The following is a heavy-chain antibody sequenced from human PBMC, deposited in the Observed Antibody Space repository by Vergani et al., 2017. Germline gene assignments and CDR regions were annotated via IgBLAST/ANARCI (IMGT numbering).Heavy chain of an antibody. Sequence: QVQLQESGPGLVKPSQTLSLTCTVSGGSISSGTFHWTWIRQPAGKGLELIGRSFTSGSTNYNPSLKSRVTISVDTSKNQFSLKLRSVTAADTAVYYCARVDTQVPATSHFYYMDVWGKGTTVVVSS. CDR3: ARVDTQVPATSHFYYMDV. CDR1: GGSISSGTFH. D-gene: IGHD6-25*01. CDR2: SFTSGST. V-gene: IGHV4-61*02. J-gene: IGHJ6*03.